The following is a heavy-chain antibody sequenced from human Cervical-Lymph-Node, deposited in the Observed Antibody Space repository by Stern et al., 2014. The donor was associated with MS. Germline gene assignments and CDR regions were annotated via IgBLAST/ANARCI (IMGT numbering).Heavy chain of an antibody. Sequence: QVTLKESGPALVKPTQTLTLTCIFSGASLSTSGTGVHWIRQPPGKALEWLALVDWYDEKYNSTSLKNRLAITKDNHKKQEVPAMTNMDPADTATYYCAAGNGYDLDYWGQGTLVSVSA. CDR2: VDWYDEK. CDR3: AAGNGYDLDY. CDR1: GASLSTSGTG. J-gene: IGHJ4*02. D-gene: IGHD5-18*01. V-gene: IGHV2-70*13.